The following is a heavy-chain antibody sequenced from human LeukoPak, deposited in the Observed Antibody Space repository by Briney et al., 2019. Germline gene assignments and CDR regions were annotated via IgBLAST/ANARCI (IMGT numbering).Heavy chain of an antibody. Sequence: ASVKVSCKASGYTFTSYGISWVRQAPGQGLEWMGWISAYNGNTNYAQKLQGRVTMTTDTSTSTAYMELRSLRSDDTAVYYCAVTLSGYHQYYFDYWGPGTLVTVSS. CDR3: AVTLSGYHQYYFDY. V-gene: IGHV1-18*01. CDR2: ISAYNGNT. CDR1: GYTFTSYG. D-gene: IGHD5-12*01. J-gene: IGHJ4*02.